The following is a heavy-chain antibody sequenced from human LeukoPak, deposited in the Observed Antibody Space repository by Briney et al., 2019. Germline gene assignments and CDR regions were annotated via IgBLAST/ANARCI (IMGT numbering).Heavy chain of an antibody. J-gene: IGHJ3*02. V-gene: IGHV3-48*01. CDR1: GFTFSSYS. Sequence: GGSLRLSCAASGFTFSSYSMNWVRQTPGKGLEWVSYISFSSSTIHYADSVKGRFTISRDNAKNSLYLQMNSLRAEDTAVYHCARDTHYYGSGSPAFDIWGQGTKVTVSS. CDR2: ISFSSSTI. D-gene: IGHD3-10*01. CDR3: ARDTHYYGSGSPAFDI.